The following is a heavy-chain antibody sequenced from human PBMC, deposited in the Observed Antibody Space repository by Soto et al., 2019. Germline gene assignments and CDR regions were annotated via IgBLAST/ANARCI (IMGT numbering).Heavy chain of an antibody. J-gene: IGHJ5*02. CDR3: ARPANFDSGLGWFDP. CDR1: GGSISSSSYY. V-gene: IGHV4-39*01. Sequence: SETLSLTCTVSGGSISSSSYYWGWIRQPPGKGLEWIGSIYYSGSTYYNPALKSRVTISVDTSKNQFSLKLSSVTAADTAVYYCARPANFDSGLGWFDPWGQGTLVTVSS. CDR2: IYYSGST. D-gene: IGHD3-9*01.